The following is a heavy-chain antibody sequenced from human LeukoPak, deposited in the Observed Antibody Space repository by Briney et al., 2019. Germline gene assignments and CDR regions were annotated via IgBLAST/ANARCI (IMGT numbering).Heavy chain of an antibody. J-gene: IGHJ4*02. Sequence: ASVKVSCKASGYTFTSYYMHWVRQAPGQGLEWMGIINPSGGSTSYAQKLQGRVTMTRDTSTSTVYMELSSLRSEDTAVYYCARDLIVVVADPTTVGFDYWGQGTLVTVSS. CDR3: ARDLIVVVADPTTVGFDY. D-gene: IGHD2-15*01. CDR2: INPSGGST. V-gene: IGHV1-46*01. CDR1: GYTFTSYY.